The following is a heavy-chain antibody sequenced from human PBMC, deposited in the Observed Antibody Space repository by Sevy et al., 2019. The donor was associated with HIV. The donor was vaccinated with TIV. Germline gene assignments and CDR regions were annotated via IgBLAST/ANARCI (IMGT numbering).Heavy chain of an antibody. V-gene: IGHV3-9*01. CDR2: ISWNSGSI. D-gene: IGHD1-26*01. CDR1: GFTFDDYA. Sequence: GGSLRLSCAASGFTFDDYAMHWVRQAPGKGLEWVSGISWNSGSIGYADSVKGRFTISRDNAKNSLYLQMNSLRAEDTALHYCAKDTSGVVRATDSGYFDLWGRGTLVTVSS. CDR3: AKDTSGVVRATDSGYFDL. J-gene: IGHJ2*01.